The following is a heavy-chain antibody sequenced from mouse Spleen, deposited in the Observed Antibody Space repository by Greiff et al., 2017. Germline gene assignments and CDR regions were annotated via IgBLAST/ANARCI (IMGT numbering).Heavy chain of an antibody. CDR1: GYTFTSYW. V-gene: IGHV1-7*01. CDR3: ARITTATPYYFDY. D-gene: IGHD1-2*01. CDR2: INPSSGYT. Sequence: VQLQQPGAELVKPGASVKVSCKASGYTFTSYWMHWVKQRPGQGLEWIGYINPSSGYTKYNQKFKDKATLTADKSSSTAYMQLSSLTYEDSAVYYCARITTATPYYFDYWGQGTTLTVSS. J-gene: IGHJ2*01.